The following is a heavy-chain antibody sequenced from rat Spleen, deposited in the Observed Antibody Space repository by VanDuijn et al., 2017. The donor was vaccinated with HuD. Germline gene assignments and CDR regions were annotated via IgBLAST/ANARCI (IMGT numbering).Heavy chain of an antibody. CDR3: TSSYYGYTYFDY. CDR2: ISNTGGST. V-gene: IGHV5-31*01. D-gene: IGHD1-7*01. J-gene: IGHJ2*01. Sequence: EVQLVESGGGLVQPGRSLKLSCVTSGFTFNNYWMTWIRQAPGKGLEWIASISNTGGSTYYLDSVKGRFTISRDNAKSTLYLQMDSLRSEDTASYYCTSSYYGYTYFDYWGQGVMVTVSS. CDR1: GFTFNNYW.